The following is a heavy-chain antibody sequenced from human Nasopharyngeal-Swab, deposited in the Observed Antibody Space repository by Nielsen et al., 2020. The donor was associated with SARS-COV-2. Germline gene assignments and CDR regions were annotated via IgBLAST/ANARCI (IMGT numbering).Heavy chain of an antibody. J-gene: IGHJ5*02. Sequence: GESLKISCAASGFTFSSYAMSWVRQTPGRGLEWVSAISGSGGSTYYADSVKGRFTISRDNSKNTLDLQMNSLRAEDTAVYYCAKDGGIAVAGWLDPWGQGTLVTVSS. V-gene: IGHV3-23*01. D-gene: IGHD6-19*01. CDR3: AKDGGIAVAGWLDP. CDR2: ISGSGGST. CDR1: GFTFSSYA.